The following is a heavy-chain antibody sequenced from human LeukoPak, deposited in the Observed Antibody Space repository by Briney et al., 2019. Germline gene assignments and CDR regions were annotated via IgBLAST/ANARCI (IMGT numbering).Heavy chain of an antibody. Sequence: GRSLRLSCAASGFTFSSYGMHWVRQAPGKGLEWVAVISYDGSNKYYADSVKGRFTISRDNSKNTLYLQMNSLRAEDTAVYYCAKDTVVVVAAGNWFDPWGQGTLVTVSS. D-gene: IGHD2-15*01. J-gene: IGHJ5*02. V-gene: IGHV3-30*18. CDR2: ISYDGSNK. CDR1: GFTFSSYG. CDR3: AKDTVVVVAAGNWFDP.